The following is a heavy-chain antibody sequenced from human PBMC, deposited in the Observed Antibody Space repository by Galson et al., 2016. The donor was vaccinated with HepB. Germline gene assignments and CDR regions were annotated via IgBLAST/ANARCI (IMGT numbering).Heavy chain of an antibody. V-gene: IGHV3-23*01. CDR2: ISGSGGST. Sequence: SLRLSCAASGFTFSNFAMSWVRQAPGKGLEWVSTISGSGGSTFYEDSVRGRFTISRDKSQNTLWLQMSTLRPEDTAVYYCAKHRRYTSGYYFDSWGQGTLVTVSS. CDR1: GFTFSNFA. D-gene: IGHD6-19*01. CDR3: AKHRRYTSGYYFDS. J-gene: IGHJ4*02.